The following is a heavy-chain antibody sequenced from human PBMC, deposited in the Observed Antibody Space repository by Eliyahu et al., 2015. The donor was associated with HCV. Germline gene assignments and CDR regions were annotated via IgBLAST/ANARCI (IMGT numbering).Heavy chain of an antibody. J-gene: IGHJ4*02. Sequence: EVQVLESGGGLVHPGGSLRLSCAASGLTFRSFAMSWVRQAPGKGLEWVSHISGSGGSIYYADSVKGRFTISRDNSQNTLYLQMNSLRAEDTAVYYCAKAKGSGSHVAYCFDYWGQGTLVTVSS. D-gene: IGHD3-10*01. CDR2: ISGSGGSI. V-gene: IGHV3-23*01. CDR3: AKAKGSGSHVAYCFDY. CDR1: GLTFRSFA.